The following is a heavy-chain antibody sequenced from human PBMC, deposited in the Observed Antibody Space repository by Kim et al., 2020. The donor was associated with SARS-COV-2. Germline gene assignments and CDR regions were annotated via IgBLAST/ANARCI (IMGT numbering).Heavy chain of an antibody. CDR1: GGSISSYY. CDR2: IYYSGST. Sequence: SETLSLTCTVSGGSISSYYWSWIRQPPGKGLEWIGYIYYSGSTNYNPSLKSRVTMSVDTSKNQFSLKLSSVSAADTAVYYCARDSSTWYAGMDVWGQGTTVTVSS. J-gene: IGHJ6*02. D-gene: IGHD6-13*01. V-gene: IGHV4-59*01. CDR3: ARDSSTWYAGMDV.